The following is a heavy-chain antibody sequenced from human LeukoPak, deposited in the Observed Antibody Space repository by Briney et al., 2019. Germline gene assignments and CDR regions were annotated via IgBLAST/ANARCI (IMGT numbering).Heavy chain of an antibody. CDR3: ARFLATWDYYYMDV. V-gene: IGHV3-48*01. CDR2: IGGGGTFI. J-gene: IGHJ6*03. Sequence: PGGSLRLSCAASGFTFSSYSMNWVRQAPGKGLEWVSHIGGGGTFIYYADSVKGRFTISRDNDKNSVYLQMTSLRAEDTAVYYCARFLATWDYYYMDVWGNGTTVIVSS. D-gene: IGHD3-3*01. CDR1: GFTFSSYS.